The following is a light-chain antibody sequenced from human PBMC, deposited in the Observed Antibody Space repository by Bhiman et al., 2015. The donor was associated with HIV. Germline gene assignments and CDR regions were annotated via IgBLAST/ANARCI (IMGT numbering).Light chain of an antibody. CDR3: SSYTGSSTSRV. CDR2: DVS. J-gene: IGLJ3*02. V-gene: IGLV2-14*03. Sequence: QSALTQPASMSGSPGQSITISCAGATSDVGGHKFVSWYQQHPGKAPKLIIYDVSQRPSGVSNRFSGSESGNTASLAISGLQAEDEADYYCSSYTGSSTSRVFGGGTKLTVL. CDR1: TSDVGGHKF.